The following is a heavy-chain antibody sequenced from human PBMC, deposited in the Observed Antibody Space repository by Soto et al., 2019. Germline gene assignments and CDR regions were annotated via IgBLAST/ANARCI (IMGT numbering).Heavy chain of an antibody. Sequence: TVVSGSICSWGDYRIIKNQPPGKGLEWIGSIYYSGSTYYNPSLKSRVTISVDTSKNQFSLKLSSVTAADTAVYYCVFFLGAVASMSYFSGMAVLGQGTTVTVSS. CDR2: IYYSGST. J-gene: IGHJ6*02. V-gene: IGHV4-39*01. CDR3: VFFLGAVASMSYFSGMAV. CDR1: SGSICSWGDY. D-gene: IGHD6-19*01.